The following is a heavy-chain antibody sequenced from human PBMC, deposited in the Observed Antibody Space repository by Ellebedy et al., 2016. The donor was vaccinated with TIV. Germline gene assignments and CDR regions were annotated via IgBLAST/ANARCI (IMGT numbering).Heavy chain of an antibody. CDR2: IDSSSSTI. CDR1: GFIFSSYT. J-gene: IGHJ4*02. D-gene: IGHD3-16*02. V-gene: IGHV3-48*04. Sequence: GESLKISCEASGFIFSSYTMNWVRQAPGKGLEWVSYIDSSSSTIYYADSVRGRFTISRDNAKNSLYLQMNSLRAEDTAVYYCARGQLRLGELSLAPFDYWGQGTLVTVSS. CDR3: ARGQLRLGELSLAPFDY.